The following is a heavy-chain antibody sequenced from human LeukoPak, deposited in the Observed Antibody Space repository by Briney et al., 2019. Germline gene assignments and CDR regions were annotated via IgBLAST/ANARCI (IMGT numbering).Heavy chain of an antibody. V-gene: IGHV4-59*08. CDR1: GGSISSYY. J-gene: IGHJ2*01. CDR3: ARRWAFQYFDL. Sequence: SETLSLTCTVSGGSISSYYWSWIRQPPGKGLEWIGYIYYSGSTNYNPSLKSRVTISVDTSKNQFSLKLSSVTAADTAVYYCARRWAFQYFDLWGRGTLVTVSS. D-gene: IGHD2/OR15-2a*01. CDR2: IYYSGST.